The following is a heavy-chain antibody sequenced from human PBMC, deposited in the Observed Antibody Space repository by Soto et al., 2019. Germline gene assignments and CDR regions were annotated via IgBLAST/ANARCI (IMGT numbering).Heavy chain of an antibody. Sequence: QLQLQESGPGLVKPSETLSLTCSVSGDSINSDKYYWGWIRQPPGKGLEWIGSIYFRGNTYYNPSLQARGTISLDKSKSQCSLKLTSVTAADSAVYFCARLEGLATISYYFDFWGQGALVTVSS. V-gene: IGHV4-39*01. CDR3: ARLEGLATISYYFDF. J-gene: IGHJ4*02. CDR1: GDSINSDKYY. D-gene: IGHD3-9*01. CDR2: IYFRGNT.